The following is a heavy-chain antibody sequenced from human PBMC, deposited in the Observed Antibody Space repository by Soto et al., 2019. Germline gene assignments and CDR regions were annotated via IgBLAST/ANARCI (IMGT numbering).Heavy chain of an antibody. V-gene: IGHV1-69*01. CDR1: GGTFSSYA. Sequence: QVQLVQSGAEVKKPGSSVKVSCKASGGTFSSYAISWVRQAPGQGLEWMGGIIPIFGTANYAQKFQGRVTITAEESTRPAYVELSSLRSEDTAVYYCARASQLSIQLCPFDYWGQGTLVTVSS. CDR3: ARASQLSIQLCPFDY. CDR2: IIPIFGTA. D-gene: IGHD5-18*01. J-gene: IGHJ4*02.